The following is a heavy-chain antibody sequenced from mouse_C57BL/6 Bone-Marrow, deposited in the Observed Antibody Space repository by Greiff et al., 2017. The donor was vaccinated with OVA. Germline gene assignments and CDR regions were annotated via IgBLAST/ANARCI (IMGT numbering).Heavy chain of an antibody. CDR1: GYTFTSYW. CDR3: ARTVYYYVSSWDY. CDR2: IYPGSGST. V-gene: IGHV1-55*01. J-gene: IGHJ2*01. D-gene: IGHD1-1*01. Sequence: QVQLQQPGAELVKPGASVKMSCKASGYTFTSYWITWVKQRPGQGLEWIGVIYPGSGSTNYNEKFKSKATLTVDTSSRTSYMQLISLTSEDSAVYYCARTVYYYVSSWDYWGQGTTLTVSS.